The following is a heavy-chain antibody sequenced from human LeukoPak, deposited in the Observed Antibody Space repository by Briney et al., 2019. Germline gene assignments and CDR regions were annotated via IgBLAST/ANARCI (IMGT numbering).Heavy chain of an antibody. CDR2: IYYSGST. CDR3: ASPRSLYYDILTGYYHAFDI. Sequence: PSETLSLTCTVSGGSISSSSYYWGWIRQPPGQGLEWIGSIYYSGSTYYNPSLKSRVTISVDTSKNQFSLKLSSVTAADTAVYYCASPRSLYYDILTGYYHAFDIWGQGTMVTVSS. J-gene: IGHJ3*02. V-gene: IGHV4-39*01. D-gene: IGHD3-9*01. CDR1: GGSISSSSYY.